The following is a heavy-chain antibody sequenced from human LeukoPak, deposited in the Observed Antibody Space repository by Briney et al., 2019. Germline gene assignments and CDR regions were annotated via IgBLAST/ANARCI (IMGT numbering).Heavy chain of an antibody. J-gene: IGHJ6*02. CDR1: GGSISSSNYY. CDR3: AGLHDSSGYYPEYNGMGV. D-gene: IGHD3-22*01. CDR2: MYYSGST. V-gene: IGHV4-39*01. Sequence: SETLSLTCTVSGGSISSSNYYWGWIRQPPGKGLEWIGNMYYSGSTYYNPSLKSRVTISVDTSKNQFSLKSTSVTAADTAVYYCAGLHDSSGYYPEYNGMGVWGQGTTVTVSS.